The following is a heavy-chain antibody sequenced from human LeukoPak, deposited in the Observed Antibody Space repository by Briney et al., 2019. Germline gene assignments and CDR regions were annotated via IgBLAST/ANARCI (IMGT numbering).Heavy chain of an antibody. J-gene: IGHJ4*02. Sequence: SETLSLTCAVYGGSFSGYYWSWIRQPPGKGLEWIGEINHSGSTNYNPSLKSRVTISVDTSKNQFSLKLSSVTAADTAVYYCARNSAIKGNYWGQGTLSPSPQ. V-gene: IGHV4-34*01. CDR2: INHSGST. CDR1: GGSFSGYY. D-gene: IGHD3-10*01. CDR3: ARNSAIKGNY.